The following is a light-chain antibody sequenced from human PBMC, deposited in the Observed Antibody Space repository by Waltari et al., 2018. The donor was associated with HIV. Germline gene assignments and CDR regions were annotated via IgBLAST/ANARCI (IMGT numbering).Light chain of an antibody. Sequence: SYVLTQPPSVSVAPGETATITCAGNNIGSKNVHWYQQRPGQAPILVMYYDNERPSGIPKRFSGSNSGNTATLTIRRVEVADEADYYCQVWDSDSDHVFGPGTEVTVL. V-gene: IGLV3-21*01. CDR2: YDN. J-gene: IGLJ1*01. CDR1: NIGSKN. CDR3: QVWDSDSDHV.